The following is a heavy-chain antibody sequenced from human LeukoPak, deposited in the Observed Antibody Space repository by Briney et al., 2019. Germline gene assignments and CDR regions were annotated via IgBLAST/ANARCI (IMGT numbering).Heavy chain of an antibody. CDR3: ARDLSDSSGYYPFDY. Sequence: LSLTCTVSGGSISSYYWSWIRQPAGKGLEWIGRIYTSGSTNYNPSLKSRVTISVDTSKNQFSLKLSSVTAADTAVYYCARDLSDSSGYYPFDYWGQGTLVTVSS. V-gene: IGHV4-4*07. J-gene: IGHJ4*02. D-gene: IGHD3-22*01. CDR1: GGSISSYY. CDR2: IYTSGST.